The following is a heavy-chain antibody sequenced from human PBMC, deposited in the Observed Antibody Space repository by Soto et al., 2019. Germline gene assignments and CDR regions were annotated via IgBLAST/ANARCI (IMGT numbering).Heavy chain of an antibody. CDR2: ISYDGSNK. D-gene: IGHD3-22*01. J-gene: IGHJ6*02. V-gene: IGHV3-30*18. CDR3: AKDRNGYYDSSGYPKYYGMDV. CDR1: GFTFSSYG. Sequence: GGSLRLSCAASGFTFSSYGMHWVRQAPGKGLEWVAVISYDGSNKYYADSVKGRFTISRDNSKNTLYLQMNSLRAEDTAVYYCAKDRNGYYDSSGYPKYYGMDVWGQGTTVTVSS.